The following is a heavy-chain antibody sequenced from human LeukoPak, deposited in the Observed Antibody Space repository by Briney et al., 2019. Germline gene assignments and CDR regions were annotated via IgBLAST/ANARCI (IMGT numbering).Heavy chain of an antibody. CDR1: GGTFSSYA. J-gene: IGHJ5*02. CDR3: ARDLRYGIAAADDWFDP. D-gene: IGHD6-13*01. V-gene: IGHV1-69*06. Sequence: ASVKVSCKASGGTFSSYAISWVRQAPGQGLEWMGGIIPIFGTANYAQKFQGRVTITADKSTSTAYMELSSLRSEDTAVYYCARDLRYGIAAADDWFDPWGQGTLVTVSS. CDR2: IIPIFGTA.